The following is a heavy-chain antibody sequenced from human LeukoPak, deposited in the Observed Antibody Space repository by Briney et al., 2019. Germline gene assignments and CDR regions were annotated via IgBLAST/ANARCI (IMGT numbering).Heavy chain of an antibody. D-gene: IGHD3-10*01. J-gene: IGHJ5*02. CDR1: GGSSSGYY. CDR3: ARVFSITMVRGAANWFDP. CDR2: INHSGST. Sequence: SETLSLTCAVYGGSSSGYYWSWIRQPPGKGLEWIGEINHSGSTNYNPSLKSRVTISVDTSKNQFSLKLSSVTAADTAVHYCARVFSITMVRGAANWFDPWGQGTLVTVSS. V-gene: IGHV4-34*01.